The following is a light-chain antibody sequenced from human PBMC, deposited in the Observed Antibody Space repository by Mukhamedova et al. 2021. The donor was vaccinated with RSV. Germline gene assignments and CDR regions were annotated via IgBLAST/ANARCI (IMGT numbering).Light chain of an antibody. V-gene: IGKV1-39*01. J-gene: IGKJ1*01. CDR2: TAS. CDR3: QQSYSTPHT. Sequence: WYQRRVHGKAPQLLIYTASSLQSGVPSRFSGSGSGTDFTLTITSLQPEYFATYYCQQSYSTPHTFGQGTWVEIK.